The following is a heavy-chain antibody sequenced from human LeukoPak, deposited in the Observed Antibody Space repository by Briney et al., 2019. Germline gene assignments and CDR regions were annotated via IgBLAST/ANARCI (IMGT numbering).Heavy chain of an antibody. Sequence: GGSLRLSCATSGFTFSSNWMSWVRQAPGKGLEWVANIKQDGSEKYYVDSVKGRFTISRDNAKNSLYLQINSLRAEDTAVYYCARSSYSSSSSVWGQGTMVTVSS. D-gene: IGHD6-6*01. CDR2: IKQDGSEK. V-gene: IGHV3-7*03. J-gene: IGHJ3*01. CDR1: GFTFSSNW. CDR3: ARSSYSSSSSV.